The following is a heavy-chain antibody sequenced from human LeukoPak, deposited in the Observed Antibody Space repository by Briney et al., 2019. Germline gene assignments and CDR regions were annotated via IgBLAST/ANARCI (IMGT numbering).Heavy chain of an antibody. CDR1: GYTFTSYY. CDR3: ARAGYCSSTSCYRLDY. J-gene: IGHJ4*02. D-gene: IGHD2-2*02. CDR2: INPSGGSP. V-gene: IGHV1-46*01. Sequence: ASVKVSCKASGYTFTSYYMHWVRQAPGQGLDWMGIINPSGGSPNYAQKFQGRVTITADESTSTAYMGLSSLRSEDTAVYYCARAGYCSSTSCYRLDYWGQGTLVTVSS.